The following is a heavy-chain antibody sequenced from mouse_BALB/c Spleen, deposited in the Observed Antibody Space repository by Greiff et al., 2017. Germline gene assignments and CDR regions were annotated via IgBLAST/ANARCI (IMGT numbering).Heavy chain of an antibody. J-gene: IGHJ3*01. CDR2: INPNNGGT. D-gene: IGHD3-2*01. Sequence: VQLQQSGPELVKPGASVKIPCKASGYTFTDYNMDWVKQSHGKSLEWIGDINPNNGGTIYNQKFKGKATLTVDKSSSTAYMELRSLTSEDTAVYYCARLRQRGPAWFADWGQGTLVTVSA. CDR1: GYTFTDYN. V-gene: IGHV1-18*01. CDR3: ARLRQRGPAWFAD.